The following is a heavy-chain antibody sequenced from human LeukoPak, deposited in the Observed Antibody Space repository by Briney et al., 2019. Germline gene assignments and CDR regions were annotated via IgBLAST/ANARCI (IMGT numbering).Heavy chain of an antibody. Sequence: SQTLSLTCAISGDSVSSNSAAWNWIRQSPSRGLEWLGRTYYRSKWYNDYAVSVKSRITINPDTSKNQFSLQLNSVTPEDTAVYYCARGGRGWELLRGWFDPWGQGTLVTVSS. J-gene: IGHJ5*02. CDR2: TYYRSKWYN. CDR1: GDSVSSNSAA. D-gene: IGHD1-26*01. CDR3: ARGGRGWELLRGWFDP. V-gene: IGHV6-1*01.